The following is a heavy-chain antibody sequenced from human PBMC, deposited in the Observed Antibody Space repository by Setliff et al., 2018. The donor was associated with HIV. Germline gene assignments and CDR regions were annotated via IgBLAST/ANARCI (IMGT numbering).Heavy chain of an antibody. V-gene: IGHV1-8*02. CDR2: MNPNSGNT. J-gene: IGHJ4*02. CDR1: GGTFRNYG. CDR3: AKERDWDIVVVPAAKGFDY. D-gene: IGHD2-2*01. Sequence: ASVKVSCKASGGTFRNYGINWVRQATGQGLEWMGWMNPNSGNTGYAQKFQGRVTMTRNTSVSTAYMELSSLRSDDTAVYYCAKERDWDIVVVPAAKGFDYWGQGTLVTVSS.